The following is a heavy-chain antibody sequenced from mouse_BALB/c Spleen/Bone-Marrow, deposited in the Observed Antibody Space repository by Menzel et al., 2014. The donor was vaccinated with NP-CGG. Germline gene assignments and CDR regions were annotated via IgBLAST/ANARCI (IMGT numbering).Heavy chain of an antibody. D-gene: IGHD1-1*01. J-gene: IGHJ3*01. CDR2: IDPANGNT. CDR1: GFNIKDTY. Sequence: VQLQQPGAELVKPGASVKLSYTASGFNIKDTYIHWAKQRPEQGLEWIGGIDPANGNTKYDPKFQGKATITADTSSNTACLQLSKLTSEDTAVYYCARDYGRTAWFAYWGQGTLVTISA. V-gene: IGHV14-3*02. CDR3: ARDYGRTAWFAY.